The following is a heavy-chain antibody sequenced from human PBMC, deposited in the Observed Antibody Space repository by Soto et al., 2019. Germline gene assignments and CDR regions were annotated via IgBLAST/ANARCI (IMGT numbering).Heavy chain of an antibody. CDR1: GYSFTSYW. V-gene: IGHV5-10-1*01. J-gene: IGHJ6*02. D-gene: IGHD5-18*01. Sequence: GGSLRLSCKGSGYSFTSYWISWVRQMPGKGLEWMGRIDPSDSYTNYSPSFQGHVTISADKSISTAYLQWSSLKASDTAMYYCARRGYSYGPSFDYYYYGMDVWGQGTTVTVSS. CDR3: ARRGYSYGPSFDYYYYGMDV. CDR2: IDPSDSYT.